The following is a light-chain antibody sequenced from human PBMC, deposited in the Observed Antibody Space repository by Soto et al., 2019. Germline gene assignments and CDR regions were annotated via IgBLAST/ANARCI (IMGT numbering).Light chain of an antibody. CDR3: AAWDDSLSGYV. CDR1: SSNIGSNH. CDR2: ANY. V-gene: IGLV1-47*02. Sequence: QSVLTQPPSASGSPGQSVTLCCAGSSSNIGSNHAYWYQQLPRAAPKLLIYANYQRPSGVPDRFSGSKSGTSASLAISGLRSEDEADYYCAAWDDSLSGYVFGTGTKVTVL. J-gene: IGLJ1*01.